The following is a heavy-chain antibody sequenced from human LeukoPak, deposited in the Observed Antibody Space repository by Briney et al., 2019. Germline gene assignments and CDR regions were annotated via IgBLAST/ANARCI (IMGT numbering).Heavy chain of an antibody. CDR2: IYTSGST. D-gene: IGHD1-26*01. Sequence: SETLSLTCTVSGSSVSSYYWSWIRHPAGKGLEWIGRIYTSGSTNYNPSLKSRVTISVDTSKNQFSLKLSSVTAADTAVYYCARPGSGSYKWAFDIWGQGTMVTVSS. CDR1: GSSVSSYY. CDR3: ARPGSGSYKWAFDI. V-gene: IGHV4-4*07. J-gene: IGHJ3*02.